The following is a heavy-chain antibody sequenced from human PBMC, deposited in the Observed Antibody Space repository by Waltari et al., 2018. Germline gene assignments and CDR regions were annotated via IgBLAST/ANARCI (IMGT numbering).Heavy chain of an antibody. J-gene: IGHJ6*03. D-gene: IGHD6-13*01. CDR1: GGSISSYY. CDR2: IYYSGST. CDR3: ARSSPYSSSWYGYYYMDV. Sequence: GGSISSYYWSWIRQPPGKGLEWIGYIYYSGSTNYNPSLKSRVTISVDTSKNQFSLKLSSVTAADTAVYYCARSSPYSSSWYGYYYMDVWGKGTTVTVSS. V-gene: IGHV4-59*01.